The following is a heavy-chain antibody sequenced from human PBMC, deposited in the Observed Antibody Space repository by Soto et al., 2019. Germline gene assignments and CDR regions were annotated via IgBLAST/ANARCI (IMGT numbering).Heavy chain of an antibody. CDR1: GGSISSYY. J-gene: IGHJ6*02. V-gene: IGHV4-59*01. Sequence: PSETLSLTCTVSGGSISSYYWSWIRQPPGKGLEWIGYIYYSGSTNYNPSLKSRVTISVDTSKNQFSLKLSSVTAADTAVYYCARERMRVNYGMDVWGQGTTVTVYS. D-gene: IGHD3-3*01. CDR2: IYYSGST. CDR3: ARERMRVNYGMDV.